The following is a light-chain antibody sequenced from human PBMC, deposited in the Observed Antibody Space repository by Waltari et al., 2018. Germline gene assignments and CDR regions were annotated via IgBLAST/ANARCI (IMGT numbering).Light chain of an antibody. CDR2: GTS. Sequence: EILLTQSTGTLSLSPGEGATLSCRASQSVGRSLAWYQQKPGQPPRLLIFGTSNRATGIPDRFSGGGSGTDFSLTITRLEPEDVAVYYCQHYVSLPVTFGQGTKVEIK. CDR3: QHYVSLPVT. CDR1: QSVGRS. J-gene: IGKJ1*01. V-gene: IGKV3-20*01.